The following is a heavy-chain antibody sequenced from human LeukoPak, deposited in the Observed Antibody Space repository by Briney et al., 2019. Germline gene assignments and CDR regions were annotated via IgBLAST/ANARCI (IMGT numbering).Heavy chain of an antibody. D-gene: IGHD6-19*01. CDR1: GGSFSGYY. CDR3: ARGGIAVAGTFDY. V-gene: IGHV4-34*01. J-gene: IGHJ4*02. CDR2: INHSGST. Sequence: PSETLSLTRAVYGGSFSGYYWSWIRQPPGKGLEWIGEINHSGSTNYNPSLKSRVTISVDTSKNQFSLKLSSVTAADTAVYYCARGGIAVAGTFDYWGQGTLVTVSS.